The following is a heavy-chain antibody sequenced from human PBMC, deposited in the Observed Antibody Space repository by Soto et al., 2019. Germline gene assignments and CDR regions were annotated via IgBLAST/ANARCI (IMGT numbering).Heavy chain of an antibody. Sequence: EVQLVESGGALVEPGGSLRLSCAASGFTFNNARMSWVRQAPGKGLDWVGRIDGGKTVFAAPVEGRFTFSRDDSRNTLFLQMNRLKTEDTGVYYCTSNAAAKVGTLSYWGQGTLVTVSS. J-gene: IGHJ4*02. CDR2: IDGGKT. CDR1: GFTFNNAR. CDR3: TSNAAAKVGTLSY. V-gene: IGHV3-15*02. D-gene: IGHD1-26*01.